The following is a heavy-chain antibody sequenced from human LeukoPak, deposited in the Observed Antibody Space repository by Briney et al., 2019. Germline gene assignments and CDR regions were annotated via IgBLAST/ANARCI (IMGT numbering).Heavy chain of an antibody. CDR1: GYTFTGYY. CDR3: ARGYSSGWYESYYYYYYYMDV. Sequence: GASVKVSCKASGYTFTGYYMHWVRQAPGQGLEWMGWMNPNSGNTGYAQKFQGRVTMTRNTSISTAYMELSSLRSEDTAVYYCARGYSSGWYESYYYYYYYMDVWGKGTTVTVSS. D-gene: IGHD6-19*01. CDR2: MNPNSGNT. J-gene: IGHJ6*03. V-gene: IGHV1-8*02.